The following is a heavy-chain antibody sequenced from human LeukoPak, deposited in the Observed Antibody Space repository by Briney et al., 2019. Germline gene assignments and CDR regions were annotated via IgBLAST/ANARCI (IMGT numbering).Heavy chain of an antibody. V-gene: IGHV3-23*01. Sequence: GGSLRLSCAASGFTFSNYAMSCVRQAPGKGLEWVSAISGSGFTDYADSVKGRFIISRDNSKDTLCLQMNSLRDEDTAVYYCAKDRDFWSGYPLDYWGQGTLVTVSS. D-gene: IGHD3-3*01. CDR3: AKDRDFWSGYPLDY. J-gene: IGHJ4*02. CDR1: GFTFSNYA. CDR2: ISGSGFT.